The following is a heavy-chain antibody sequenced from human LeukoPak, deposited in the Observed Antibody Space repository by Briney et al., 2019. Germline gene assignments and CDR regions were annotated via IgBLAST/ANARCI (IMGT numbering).Heavy chain of an antibody. Sequence: ASVKVSCKASGYTFSGYYMHWVRQAPGQGLEWVGWINPNSGGTNYAQKFQGRVTMTRDTSISTAYMELSSLRSDDTAVYYCARSLYYDWSYYNYYMDVWGKGTAVTISS. CDR2: INPNSGGT. CDR1: GYTFSGYY. D-gene: IGHD3-9*01. CDR3: ARSLYYDWSYYNYYMDV. J-gene: IGHJ6*03. V-gene: IGHV1-2*02.